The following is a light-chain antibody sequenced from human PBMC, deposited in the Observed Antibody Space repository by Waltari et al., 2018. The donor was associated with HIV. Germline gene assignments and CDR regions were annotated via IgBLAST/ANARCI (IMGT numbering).Light chain of an antibody. CDR3: QQSDNLPLT. V-gene: IGKV1-39*01. CDR2: NTS. CDR1: QNVHNY. Sequence: DTQMSQAPTSLSASVGEKITITCRASQNVHNYLNWFQQRPGRPPLLLMYNTSSLQSGVPSRFSGSGSGTEFTLSVSCLQPEDFATYFCQQSDNLPLTFGGGTKVEMK. J-gene: IGKJ4*01.